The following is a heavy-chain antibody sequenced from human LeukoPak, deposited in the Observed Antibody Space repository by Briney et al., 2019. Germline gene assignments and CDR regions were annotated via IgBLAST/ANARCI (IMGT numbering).Heavy chain of an antibody. Sequence: PGGSLRLSCAASGFTSSNAWMSWVRQAPGKGLEWVGRIKSKTDGGTTDYAAPVKGRFTISRDDSKNTLYLQMNSLKTEDTAVYYCTTRLTVTFGGVIVFDYWGQGTLVTVSS. D-gene: IGHD3-16*02. CDR1: GFTSSNAW. V-gene: IGHV3-15*01. CDR3: TTRLTVTFGGVIVFDY. CDR2: IKSKTDGGTT. J-gene: IGHJ4*02.